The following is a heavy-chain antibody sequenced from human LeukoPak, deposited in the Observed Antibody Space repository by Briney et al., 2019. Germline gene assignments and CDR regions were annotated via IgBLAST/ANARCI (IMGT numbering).Heavy chain of an antibody. CDR2: IYYSGST. J-gene: IGHJ6*03. V-gene: IGHV4-59*01. D-gene: IGHD3-10*01. CDR3: ARGYGSGSYYLTYYYYYYMDV. CDR1: GGSISSYY. Sequence: TSETLSLTCTVSGGSISSYYWSWIRQPPGKGLEWIGYIYYSGSTNYNPSLKSRVTISVDTSKNQFSLKLSSVTAADTAVYYCARGYGSGSYYLTYYYYYYMDVWGKGTTVTVSS.